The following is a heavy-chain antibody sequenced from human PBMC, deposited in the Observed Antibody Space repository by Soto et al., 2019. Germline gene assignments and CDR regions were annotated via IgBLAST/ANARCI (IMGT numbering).Heavy chain of an antibody. J-gene: IGHJ1*01. D-gene: IGHD1-1*01. CDR2: IYDSGST. CDR3: ARGGTRAYFHH. CDR1: GGSISSGCYY. V-gene: IGHV4-31*03. Sequence: QVQLQESGPGLVKPSQTLSLTCTVSGGSISSGCYYWSWIRQHPGKGLEWIGSIYDSGSTYYNPSLKSRVTISVDASKNRLSLKLASGTAADTAMYYCARGGTRAYFHHWGQGTLVTVSS.